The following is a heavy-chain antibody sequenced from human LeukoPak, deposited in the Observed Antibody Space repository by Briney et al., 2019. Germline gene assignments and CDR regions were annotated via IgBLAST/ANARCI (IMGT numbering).Heavy chain of an antibody. J-gene: IGHJ5*02. CDR3: ARDQPHAASWFDP. CDR2: INPTGVRT. D-gene: IGHD2-2*01. CDR1: TINFSDYG. V-gene: IGHV3-23*01. Sequence: GGSLRLSCAASTINFSDYGMDWVRQAPGRGLEWVSTINPTGVRTYYADSVRGRFTISSDNSKNTVFLQINSLRVEDTAIYYCARDQPHAASWFDPWGQGTLVTVSS.